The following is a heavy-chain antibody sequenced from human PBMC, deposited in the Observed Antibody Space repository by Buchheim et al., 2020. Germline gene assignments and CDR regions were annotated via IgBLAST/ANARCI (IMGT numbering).Heavy chain of an antibody. CDR2: INSDGTT. J-gene: IGHJ4*02. Sequence: EVQLVESGGGFVQPGGSLRLSCAASGFTFSGYWMHWVRQAPGKGLVWVSRINSDGTTTHADSGKGRFTISRDNAKNTLYLQMNSLRAEDTAVYYCARGYYYGFDYWGQGAL. CDR1: GFTFSGYW. CDR3: ARGYYYGFDY. D-gene: IGHD3-10*01. V-gene: IGHV3-74*01.